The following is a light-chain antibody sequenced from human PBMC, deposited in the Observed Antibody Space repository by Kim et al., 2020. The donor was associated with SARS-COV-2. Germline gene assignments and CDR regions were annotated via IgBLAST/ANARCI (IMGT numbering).Light chain of an antibody. CDR1: SGHSNYA. V-gene: IGLV4-69*01. J-gene: IGLJ2*01. CDR2: LNSDDSH. Sequence: QLVLTQSPSASASLGASVRLTCTLSSGHSNYAIAWHQQQPEKGPRYLMKLNSDDSHDKGDGIPDRFSGSSSGAERYLTISSLQSEDEADYYCQTWGTGIVVFGGGTQLTVL. CDR3: QTWGTGIVV.